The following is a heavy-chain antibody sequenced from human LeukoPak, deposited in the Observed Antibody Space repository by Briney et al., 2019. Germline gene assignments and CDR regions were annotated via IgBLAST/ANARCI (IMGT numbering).Heavy chain of an antibody. V-gene: IGHV1-69*01. CDR1: GGTFSSYA. CDR3: ARDLGVASSGATSPFDY. CDR2: IIPIFGTA. Sequence: GSSVKVSCKASGGTFSSYAISWVRQAPGQGPEWMGGIIPIFGTANYAQKFQGRVTITADESTSTAYMELSSLRSDDTAVYYCARDLGVASSGATSPFDYWGQGTLVTVSS. D-gene: IGHD2-15*01. J-gene: IGHJ4*02.